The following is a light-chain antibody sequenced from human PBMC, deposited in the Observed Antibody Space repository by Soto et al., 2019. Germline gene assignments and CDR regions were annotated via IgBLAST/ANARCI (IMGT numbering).Light chain of an antibody. CDR1: QSIRIN. CDR3: QQSYSTPYT. J-gene: IGKJ2*01. Sequence: DIQMTQSPSSLSASVGEKFTITCRASQSIRINLNWYQQKPGKAPKLLIYAASSLQSGVPSRFSGSGSGTDFTLTISSLQAEDFATYYCQQSYSTPYTFGQGTKLESK. CDR2: AAS. V-gene: IGKV1-39*01.